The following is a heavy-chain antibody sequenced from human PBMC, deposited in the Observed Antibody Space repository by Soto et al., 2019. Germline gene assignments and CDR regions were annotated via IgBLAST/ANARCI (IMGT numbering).Heavy chain of an antibody. CDR2: ITGAGGST. CDR1: GFTFSSYA. CDR3: AKKAVAVRPPIV. J-gene: IGHJ4*02. Sequence: EVQLMESGGGLVQPGGSLRLSCEGSGFTFSSYAMSWVRQRPGKGLEWVSGITGAGGSTYYADSVKGRFTISRDNSRSTLYLKIISLRADDTAVYYCAKKAVAVRPPIVWGQGTLVTVSS. D-gene: IGHD6-6*01. V-gene: IGHV3-23*01.